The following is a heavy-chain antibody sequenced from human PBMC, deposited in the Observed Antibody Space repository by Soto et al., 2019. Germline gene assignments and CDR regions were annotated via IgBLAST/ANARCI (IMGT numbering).Heavy chain of an antibody. CDR2: ISAYNGNT. V-gene: IGHV1-18*04. J-gene: IGHJ4*01. CDR3: ARRSTIFGVVIAAFDY. Sequence: ASVKVSCKASGYTFTSYCISWVRQAPGQGLEWMGWISAYNGNTNYAQKLQGRVTMTTDTSTSTAYMELRSLRSDDTAVYYCARRSTIFGVVIAAFDYWGQGTLVTVSS. CDR1: GYTFTSYC. D-gene: IGHD3-3*01.